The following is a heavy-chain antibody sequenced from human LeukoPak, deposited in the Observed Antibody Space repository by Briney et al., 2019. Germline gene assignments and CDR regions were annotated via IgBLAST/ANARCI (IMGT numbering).Heavy chain of an antibody. CDR1: GFTFSIYA. J-gene: IGHJ4*02. CDR2: ISESGDST. D-gene: IGHD3-10*01. Sequence: PGGSLRLSCAASGFTFSIYAMSWVRQAPGKGLEWVSAISESGDSTYYADSVKGRFTISRDNSKNTLYLQMNSLRAEDTAVYYCARGYWELESDWGQGTLVTVSS. CDR3: ARGYWELESD. V-gene: IGHV3-23*01.